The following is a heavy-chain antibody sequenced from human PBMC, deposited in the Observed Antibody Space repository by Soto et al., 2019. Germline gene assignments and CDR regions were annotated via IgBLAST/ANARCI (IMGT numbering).Heavy chain of an antibody. CDR2: IISSSSYI. D-gene: IGHD3-22*01. V-gene: IGHV3-21*01. J-gene: IGHJ6*02. Sequence: GGSLRLSCAASGFTFSSYSMNWVRQAPGKGLELFSSIISSSSYIYYADSVKGRFTISRDNAKNSLYLQMNILRAEDTAVYYCARVQDSNLYYYYYYGMDVWGQGTTVTVSS. CDR1: GFTFSSYS. CDR3: ARVQDSNLYYYYYYGMDV.